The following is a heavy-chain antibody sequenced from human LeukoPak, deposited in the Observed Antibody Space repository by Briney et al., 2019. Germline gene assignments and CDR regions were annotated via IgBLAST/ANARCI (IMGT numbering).Heavy chain of an antibody. Sequence: ASVKVSCKASGYTFTTYDMTWVRQAPGQGLEWMGIINPGGGSTSYAQKFQGRVTMTRDTSTSTVYMELSSLRSEDTAVYYCAREPFYSSGWYQQYFDLWGRGTLVTVSS. CDR3: AREPFYSSGWYQQYFDL. D-gene: IGHD6-19*01. J-gene: IGHJ2*01. CDR1: GYTFTTYD. CDR2: INPGGGST. V-gene: IGHV1-46*01.